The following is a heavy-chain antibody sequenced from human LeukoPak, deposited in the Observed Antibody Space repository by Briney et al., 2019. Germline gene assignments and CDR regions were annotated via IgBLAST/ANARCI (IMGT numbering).Heavy chain of an antibody. V-gene: IGHV3-30*03. D-gene: IGHD6-13*01. CDR2: ISYDGSNK. CDR1: GFTFSSYW. Sequence: PGGSLRLSCAASGFTFSSYWMSWVRQAPGKGLEWVAVISYDGSNKYYADSVKGRFTISRDNSKNTLYLQMNSLRAEDTAVYYCERPLFRQQSGYWGQGTLVTVSS. CDR3: ERPLFRQQSGY. J-gene: IGHJ4*02.